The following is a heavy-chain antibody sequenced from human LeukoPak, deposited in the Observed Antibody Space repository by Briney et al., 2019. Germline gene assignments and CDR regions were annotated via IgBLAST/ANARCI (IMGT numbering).Heavy chain of an antibody. V-gene: IGHV3-30*02. J-gene: IGHJ4*02. Sequence: GGSLRLSCAASGFTFSAYGMHWVRQAPGKGLEWVAFIRYDGSNKYYADSVKGRFTISRDNSKNTLYLQMNSLRAEDTAVYYCAKAYDYVWGSYRLADYFDYWGQGTLVTVSS. D-gene: IGHD3-16*02. CDR3: AKAYDYVWGSYRLADYFDY. CDR1: GFTFSAYG. CDR2: IRYDGSNK.